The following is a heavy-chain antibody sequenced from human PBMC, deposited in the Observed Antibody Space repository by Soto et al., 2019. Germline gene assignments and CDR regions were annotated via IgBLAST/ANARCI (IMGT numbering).Heavy chain of an antibody. J-gene: IGHJ6*02. CDR1: GFSLNTNGMG. CDR2: IYWDEDK. D-gene: IGHD1-7*01. Sequence: QITLKESGPPLVRPTQTRTLTCSFSGFSLNTNGMGVGWIRQPPGKALEWLAFIYWDEDKRYSPSLNTRLTVTTDTSKNEVVLTLTNLDPVDTGTYYCAGWNYESGLDVWGQGTTGTVSS. CDR3: AGWNYESGLDV. V-gene: IGHV2-5*02.